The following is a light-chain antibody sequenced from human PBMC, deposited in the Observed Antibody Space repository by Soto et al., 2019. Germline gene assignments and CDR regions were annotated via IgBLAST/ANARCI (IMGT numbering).Light chain of an antibody. CDR2: DAS. Sequence: DIQMTQSPSTLSASVEKRVTITCRVIQSIICWFAWYQQIPWKAPKLLIYDASSLESGVPSRFSGSVSGTEFTLSISSLQPDDFATYYCQQYNSYWTFGQGTKVDIK. J-gene: IGKJ1*01. CDR1: QSIICW. CDR3: QQYNSYWT. V-gene: IGKV1-5*01.